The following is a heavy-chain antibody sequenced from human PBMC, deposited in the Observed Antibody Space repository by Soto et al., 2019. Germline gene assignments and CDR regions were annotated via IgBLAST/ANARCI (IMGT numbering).Heavy chain of an antibody. D-gene: IGHD1-1*01. J-gene: IGHJ6*02. Sequence: TSVTMPDPYTVVCGKIGNYYGSRTRQPQGKGLEWMGYINHSGSTNYNPSLKSRVTISVDTSKNQFSLKLSSVTAADTAVYYCARGNTLERDYYYGMDVWGQGTTVTVSS. CDR3: ARGNTLERDYYYGMDV. CDR1: CGKIGNYY. V-gene: IGHV4-59*01. CDR2: INHSGST.